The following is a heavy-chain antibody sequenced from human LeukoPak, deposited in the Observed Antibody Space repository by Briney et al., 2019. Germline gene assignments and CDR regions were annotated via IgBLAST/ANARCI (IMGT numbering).Heavy chain of an antibody. CDR2: ISNSGSP. CDR1: GASISSLY. V-gene: IGHV4-59*01. CDR3: ASESRQLGN. D-gene: IGHD1-1*01. J-gene: IGHJ4*02. Sequence: PSETLSLTCTVSGASISSLYWSWIRQPPGRGLEWIGFISNSGSPTYNPSLNSRVTISLDTFKNQFSLKVNYVTAADTAVYYCASESRQLGNWGQGTLVTVSS.